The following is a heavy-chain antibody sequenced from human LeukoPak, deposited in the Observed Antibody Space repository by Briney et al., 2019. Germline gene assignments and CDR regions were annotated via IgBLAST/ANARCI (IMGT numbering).Heavy chain of an antibody. CDR2: IYPGDSDT. Sequence: GESLKISCKGSGYSFTNYWIAWVRQMPGKGLEWMGIIYPGDSDTRYSPSLRGQVTISADKSISTAYLQWSSLKASDTAMYYCARLPGNIVVVPAAIYFDYWGQGTLVTVSS. J-gene: IGHJ4*02. CDR3: ARLPGNIVVVPAAIYFDY. V-gene: IGHV5-51*01. D-gene: IGHD2-2*02. CDR1: GYSFTNYW.